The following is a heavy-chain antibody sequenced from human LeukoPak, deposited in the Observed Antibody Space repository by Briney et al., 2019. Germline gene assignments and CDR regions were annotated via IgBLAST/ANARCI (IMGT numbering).Heavy chain of an antibody. D-gene: IGHD4-17*01. CDR3: ARVGSYGDSSAEYFQH. CDR1: GDTFSSYA. J-gene: IGHJ1*01. Sequence: WGSLRVSRTASGDTFSSYAISWVRQAPGEGLEWVGGIIPIFGTANYAQKFQGRVTITADESPSTAYMELSSLRSEDTAVYYCARVGSYGDSSAEYFQHWGQGTLVTVSS. V-gene: IGHV1-69*13. CDR2: IIPIFGTA.